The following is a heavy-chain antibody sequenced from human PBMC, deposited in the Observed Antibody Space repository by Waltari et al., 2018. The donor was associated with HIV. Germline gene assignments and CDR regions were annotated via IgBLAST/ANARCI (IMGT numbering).Heavy chain of an antibody. CDR3: ATFPINDHSNKRLGY. CDR2: INSDGSST. CDR1: GFTFSRYW. D-gene: IGHD4-4*01. Sequence: EVQLVESGGGLVQPGGSMRLSCAASGFTFSRYWMHWLRQAPGKGLVWVSRINSDGSSTTYADSVKGRFTISRDNAKNTLYLQMNSLRDEDTAVYYCATFPINDHSNKRLGYWGQGTLVTVSS. V-gene: IGHV3-74*01. J-gene: IGHJ4*02.